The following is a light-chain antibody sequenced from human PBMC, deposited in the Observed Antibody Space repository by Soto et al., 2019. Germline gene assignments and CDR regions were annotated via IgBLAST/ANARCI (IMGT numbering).Light chain of an antibody. CDR2: GAS. CDR1: QSIITY. V-gene: IGKV1-39*01. Sequence: DIQMTQSPSSLSASVGDRVTITCRASQSIITYLNWYQQKPGKAPKLLIHGASSLQSGVPSRFSGSGYGTDFSLTINSLQPDDFASYYCQQSHSPPQSFGGGTKVEIK. CDR3: QQSHSPPQS. J-gene: IGKJ4*01.